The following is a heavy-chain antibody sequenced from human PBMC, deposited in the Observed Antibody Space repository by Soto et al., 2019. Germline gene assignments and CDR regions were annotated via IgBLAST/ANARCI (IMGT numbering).Heavy chain of an antibody. Sequence: SVKVSCKASGGTFSSYAISWVRQAPGQGLEWMGGIIPIFGTANYAQKFQGRVTITADESTSTAYLELSSLRSEDTAVYYCARGTPSGVVVTAFDYWGQGTLVTV. D-gene: IGHD2-21*02. J-gene: IGHJ4*02. CDR1: GGTFSSYA. CDR2: IIPIFGTA. CDR3: ARGTPSGVVVTAFDY. V-gene: IGHV1-69*13.